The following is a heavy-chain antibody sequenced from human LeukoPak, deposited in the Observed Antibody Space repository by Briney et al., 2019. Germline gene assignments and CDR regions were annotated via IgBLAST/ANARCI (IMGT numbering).Heavy chain of an antibody. D-gene: IGHD4-17*01. CDR2: IYYSGST. CDR1: GGSISSGGYY. Sequence: SQTLSLTCTVSGGSISSGGYYWSWIRQHPGKGLEWIGYIYYSGSTYYNPSLKSRVTISVDTSKNQFSLKLSSVTAADTAVYYCARAGDDYGASRVWYFDLWGRGTLVTVSS. J-gene: IGHJ2*01. V-gene: IGHV4-31*03. CDR3: ARAGDDYGASRVWYFDL.